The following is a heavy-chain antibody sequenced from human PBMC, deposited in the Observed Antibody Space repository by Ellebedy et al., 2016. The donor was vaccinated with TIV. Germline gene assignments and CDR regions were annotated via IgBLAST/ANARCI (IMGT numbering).Heavy chain of an antibody. V-gene: IGHV3-30*18. CDR2: ISYDGTDK. J-gene: IGHJ4*02. D-gene: IGHD4/OR15-4a*01. Sequence: GESLKISCAASGFTFSSYGMHWVRQAPGKGLEWVALISYDGTDKYYADSVKGRFTIARDNSKNTLYLQMNSLRAEDTAFYHCAKLVAVSANGAVDYWGQGTLVTVSS. CDR3: AKLVAVSANGAVDY. CDR1: GFTFSSYG.